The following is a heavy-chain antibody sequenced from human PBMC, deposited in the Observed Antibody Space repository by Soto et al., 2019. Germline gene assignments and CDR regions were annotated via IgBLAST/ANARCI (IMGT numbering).Heavy chain of an antibody. CDR1: GFTFSSYA. D-gene: IGHD3-22*01. CDR2: ISGSGGST. CDR3: AKYYYDSSGYYFDY. J-gene: IGHJ4*02. V-gene: IGHV3-23*01. Sequence: GGCLRLSCAAAGFTFSSYAMSWVRQAPGKGLEWVSAISGSGGSTYYADSVKGRFTISRDNSKNTLYLQMNSLRAEDTAVYYCAKYYYDSSGYYFDYWGQGTQVTAPQ.